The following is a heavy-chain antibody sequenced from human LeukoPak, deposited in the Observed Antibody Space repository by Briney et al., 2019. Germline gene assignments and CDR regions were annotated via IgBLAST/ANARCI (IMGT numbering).Heavy chain of an antibody. CDR2: INPKSGGT. V-gene: IGHV1-2*02. CDR3: ARGPGLTAILNWFDP. J-gene: IGHJ5*02. Sequence: ASVKVSCKASRYTFICYYMHWVRQAPGQGLEGMGWINPKSGGTNYAQKFQGRATMTRDTSISTVYMELSRLRSDDTAVYNCARGPGLTAILNWFDPWGQGTLVTVSS. CDR1: RYTFICYY. D-gene: IGHD1-14*01.